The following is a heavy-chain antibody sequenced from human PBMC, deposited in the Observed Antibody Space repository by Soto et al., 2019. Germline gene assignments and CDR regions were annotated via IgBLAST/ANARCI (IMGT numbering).Heavy chain of an antibody. J-gene: IGHJ4*02. CDR3: ARDNITGLFDY. CDR2: INNSGSS. CDR1: GGSFSGYY. Sequence: QVQLQQWGAGLVKPSETLSLTCAVYGGSFSGYYWTWIRQPPGTGLEWIGEINNSGSSNYNPSLKSRVTISVDTSKNQFSLNLTSVTAADTAVYYCARDNITGLFDYWGQGTLVTVSS. D-gene: IGHD3-10*01. V-gene: IGHV4-34*01.